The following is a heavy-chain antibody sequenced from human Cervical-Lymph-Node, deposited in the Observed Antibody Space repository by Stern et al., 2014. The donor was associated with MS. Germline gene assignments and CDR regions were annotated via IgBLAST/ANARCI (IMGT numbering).Heavy chain of an antibody. J-gene: IGHJ4*02. CDR2: IYHCDSDT. CDR3: AALVRGSYFY. CDR1: GYSFTLYW. D-gene: IGHD1-26*01. V-gene: IGHV5-51*01. Sequence: VQLVQSGAEMKKPGESLKLSCKGSGYSFTLYWIGWVRQMPGKGLECMAIIYHCDSDTRYSPSFQGQVTISADKSISTAYLQWSSLKASDTAMYYCAALVRGSYFYWGQGTLVTVSS.